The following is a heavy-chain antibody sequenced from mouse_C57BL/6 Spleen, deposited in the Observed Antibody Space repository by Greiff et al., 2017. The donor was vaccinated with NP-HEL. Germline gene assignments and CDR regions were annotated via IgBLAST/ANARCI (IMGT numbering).Heavy chain of an antibody. Sequence: EVQRVESGGGLVKPGGSLKLSCAASGFTFSDYGMHWVRQAPEKGLEWVAYISSGSSTIYYADTVKGRFTISRDNAKNTLFLQMTRLRSEDTAMYYCARRNDYGSRHWYFDVWGTGTTVTVSS. CDR2: ISSGSSTI. CDR3: ARRNDYGSRHWYFDV. CDR1: GFTFSDYG. D-gene: IGHD1-1*01. V-gene: IGHV5-17*01. J-gene: IGHJ1*03.